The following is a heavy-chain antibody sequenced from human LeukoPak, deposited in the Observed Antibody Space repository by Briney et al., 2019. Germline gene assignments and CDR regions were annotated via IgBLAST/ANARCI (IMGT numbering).Heavy chain of an antibody. V-gene: IGHV1-2*06. D-gene: IGHD6-19*01. CDR2: INPNSGGK. CDR1: GYTFTGYY. Sequence: ASVKVSCKASGYTFTGYYMHWVRQAPGQGLEWMGRINPNSGGKNYAQKFQGRVTMTRHTSISTAYMALSRLRSDDTAVYYCARGERWLVRAIDYWGQGTLVTVSS. CDR3: ARGERWLVRAIDY. J-gene: IGHJ4*02.